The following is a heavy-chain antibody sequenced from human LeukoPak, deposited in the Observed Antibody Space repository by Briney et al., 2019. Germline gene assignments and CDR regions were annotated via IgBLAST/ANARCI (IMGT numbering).Heavy chain of an antibody. CDR2: IHTDGSIT. V-gene: IGHV3-74*01. D-gene: IGHD3-10*01. CDR3: AKEDGLLWFGESFFDY. J-gene: IGHJ4*02. CDR1: GFTFSSYW. Sequence: GGSLRLSCAASGFTFSSYWMHWVRQAPGKGLVWVSRIHTDGSITNYADSVKGRFTISRDNSKNTLYLQMNSLRAEDTAVYYCAKEDGLLWFGESFFDYWGQGTLVTVSS.